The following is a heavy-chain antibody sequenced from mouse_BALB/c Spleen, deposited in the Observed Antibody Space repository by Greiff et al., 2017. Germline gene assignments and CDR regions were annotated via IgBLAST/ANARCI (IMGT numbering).Heavy chain of an antibody. J-gene: IGHJ2*01. Sequence: EVHLVESGGGLVQPGGSLRLSCATSGFTFTDYYMSWVRQPPGKALEWLGFIRNKANGYTTEYSASVKGRFTISRDNSQSILYLQMNTLRAEDSATYYCARDGAAYYFDYWGQGTTLTVSS. CDR3: ARDGAAYYFDY. CDR1: GFTFTDYY. CDR2: IRNKANGYTT. V-gene: IGHV7-3*02.